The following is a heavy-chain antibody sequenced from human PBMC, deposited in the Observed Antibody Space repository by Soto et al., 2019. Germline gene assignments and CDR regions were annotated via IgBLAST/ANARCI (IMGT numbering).Heavy chain of an antibody. CDR3: TTLGRVS. CDR2: IKSNSDGETT. V-gene: IGHV3-15*01. Sequence: AGGSLRLSCAASGFIFRNAWMSWVRQAPGKGLEWVARIKSNSDGETTDYAAPVKGRFIISRDDSRDTVYLQMNSLNTGDSAIYYCTTLGRVSWGQGTLVTVSS. J-gene: IGHJ5*02. D-gene: IGHD3-10*01. CDR1: GFIFRNAW.